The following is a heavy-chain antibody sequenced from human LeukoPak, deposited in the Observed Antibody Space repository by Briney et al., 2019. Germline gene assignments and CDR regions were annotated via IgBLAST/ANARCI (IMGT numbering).Heavy chain of an antibody. J-gene: IGHJ6*03. CDR3: ARDLHDYYYYYMDV. CDR2: IVYTGST. D-gene: IGHD4-11*01. Sequence: SETLSLTCTVSGGSISDSNYFWGWIRQPPGKGLEWIGSIVYTGSTYYNPSLNSRLTMSVETSKNQFSLKLSSVTAADTAVYFCARDLHDYYYYYMDVWGKGTTVTVSS. CDR1: GGSISDSNYF. V-gene: IGHV4-39*07.